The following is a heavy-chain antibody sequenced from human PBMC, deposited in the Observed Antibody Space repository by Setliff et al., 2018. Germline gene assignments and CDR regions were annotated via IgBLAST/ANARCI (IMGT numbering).Heavy chain of an antibody. CDR1: GQSSSDYY. CDR3: ARDRQYCSSPTCYSSYFYYYGMDV. D-gene: IGHD2-2*02. CDR2: IYHSGST. V-gene: IGHV4-34*01. J-gene: IGHJ6*02. Sequence: SETLSLTCAIYGQSSSDYYWSWVRQPPGKGLEWIGEIYHSGSTNYNPSLKSRVTISVDTSKNQFSLKLSSVTAADTAVYYCARDRQYCSSPTCYSSYFYYYGMDVWGQGTTVTVS.